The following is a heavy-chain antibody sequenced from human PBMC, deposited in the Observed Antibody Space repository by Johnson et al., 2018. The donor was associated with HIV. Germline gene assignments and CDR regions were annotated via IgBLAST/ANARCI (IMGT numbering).Heavy chain of an antibody. J-gene: IGHJ3*02. V-gene: IGHV3-66*03. CDR2: IYSGGST. Sequence: VQLVESGGGLIQPGGSLRLSCAASGFTVSSNYMSWVRQAPGKGLEWVSVIYSGGSTYYADSVKGRSTISRDNSKNTLFLQMNSLRAEDTAAYFCAKNHFDSSALEAFDIWGQGTMVTVSS. D-gene: IGHD3-22*01. CDR1: GFTVSSNY. CDR3: AKNHFDSSALEAFDI.